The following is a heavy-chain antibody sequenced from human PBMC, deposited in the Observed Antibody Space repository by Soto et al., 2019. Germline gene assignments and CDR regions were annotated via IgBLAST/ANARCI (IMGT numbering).Heavy chain of an antibody. V-gene: IGHV3-7*01. Sequence: GGSLRLSCAASGFTFSSYWMSWVRQAPGKGLEWVANIKQDGSEKYYVDSVKGRFTISRDNAKNSLYLQMNSLRAEDTAVYYCARIPLRFLEWSHDYYYYYYMDVWGKGTTVTVSS. CDR1: GFTFSSYW. CDR3: ARIPLRFLEWSHDYYYYYYMDV. J-gene: IGHJ6*03. CDR2: IKQDGSEK. D-gene: IGHD3-3*01.